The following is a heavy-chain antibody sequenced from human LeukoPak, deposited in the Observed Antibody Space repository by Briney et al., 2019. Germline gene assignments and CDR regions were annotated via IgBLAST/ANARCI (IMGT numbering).Heavy chain of an antibody. CDR1: GYSTSSGYC. CDR3: ARHSSGSNWFDP. CDR2: IDHSGST. D-gene: IGHD6-19*01. V-gene: IGHV4-38-2*02. Sequence: SETLSLTCTVSGYSTSSGYCWGWIRQPPGKGLEWIGSIDHSGSTYYNPSLKSRVTTSVDTSKNQFSLKLSSVTAADTAVYYCARHSSGSNWFDPWGQGTLVTVSS. J-gene: IGHJ5*02.